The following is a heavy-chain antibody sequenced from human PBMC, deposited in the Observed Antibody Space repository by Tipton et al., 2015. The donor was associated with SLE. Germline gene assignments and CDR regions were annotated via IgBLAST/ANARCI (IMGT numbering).Heavy chain of an antibody. Sequence: TLSLTCAVYGGSFSDYYWSWIRQPPGKGLEWIGEINHSGSTKYKPSLKSRVTISVDTSKKQFSLKLSSVTAADTAVYYCARKWGSWFDPWGQGTLVTVSS. J-gene: IGHJ5*02. CDR2: INHSGST. D-gene: IGHD1-26*01. CDR3: ARKWGSWFDP. V-gene: IGHV4-34*01. CDR1: GGSFSDYY.